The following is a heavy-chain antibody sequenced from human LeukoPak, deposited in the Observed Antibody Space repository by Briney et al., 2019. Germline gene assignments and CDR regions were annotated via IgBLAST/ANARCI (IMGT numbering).Heavy chain of an antibody. Sequence: GGSRRLSCAASGFTFGGFWMSWVRQAPTKGLEWVANIKDDRSDKRFVDSVKGRFTVSRDNANNSLYLQMNSLRAEDTAVYYCVRGGGSFDSWGQGTLVTVSS. CDR3: VRGGGSFDS. CDR2: IKDDRSDK. J-gene: IGHJ4*02. V-gene: IGHV3-7*04. CDR1: GFTFGGFW. D-gene: IGHD5-24*01.